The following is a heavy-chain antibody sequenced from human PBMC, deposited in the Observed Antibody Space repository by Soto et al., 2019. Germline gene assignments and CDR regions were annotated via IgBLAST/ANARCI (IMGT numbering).Heavy chain of an antibody. D-gene: IGHD6-6*01. CDR2: PYYKSKWYN. Sequence: SQTLSLTCAIPGDSVSSNSASWNWIRQSPSRGLEWLGWPYYKSKWYNDYAVSEKSRITINPGTSKNKFSLQLNSVTPEDTVVYYCARDMRAARAYGMDVWGQGTTVTVSS. J-gene: IGHJ6*02. CDR3: ARDMRAARAYGMDV. CDR1: GDSVSSNSAS. V-gene: IGHV6-1*01.